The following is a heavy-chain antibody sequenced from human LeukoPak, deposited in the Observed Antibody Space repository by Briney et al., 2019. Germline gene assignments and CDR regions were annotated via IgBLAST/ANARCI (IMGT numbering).Heavy chain of an antibody. J-gene: IGHJ4*02. CDR3: ASSGYSSGWYRLYFDY. V-gene: IGHV3-48*01. D-gene: IGHD6-19*01. Sequence: GGSLRLSCAAPGFTFSSYSMNWVRQAPGKGLEWVSYISSSSSTIYYADSVKGRFTISRDNAKNSLYLQMNSLRAEDTAVYYCASSGYSSGWYRLYFDYWGQGTLVTVSS. CDR2: ISSSSSTI. CDR1: GFTFSSYS.